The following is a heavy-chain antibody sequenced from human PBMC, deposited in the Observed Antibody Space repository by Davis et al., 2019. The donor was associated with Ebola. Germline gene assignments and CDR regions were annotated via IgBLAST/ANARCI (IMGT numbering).Heavy chain of an antibody. J-gene: IGHJ4*02. CDR2: IYYSGST. CDR3: ARDLTYYYDSSGYGALYYFDY. D-gene: IGHD3-22*01. V-gene: IGHV4-39*01. CDR1: GGSISSSSYY. Sequence: SETLSLTCTVSGGSISSSSYYWGWIRQPPGKGLEWIGSIYYSGSTYYNPSLKSRVTISVDTSKNQFSLKLSSVTAADTAVYYCARDLTYYYDSSGYGALYYFDYWGQGTLVTVSS.